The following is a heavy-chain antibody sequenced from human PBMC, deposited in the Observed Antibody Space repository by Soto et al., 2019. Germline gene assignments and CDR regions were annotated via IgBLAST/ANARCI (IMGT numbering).Heavy chain of an antibody. D-gene: IGHD6-19*01. V-gene: IGHV3-23*01. Sequence: EVQLLEAGGGLVQPGGSLRLSCAASGFTFSNDAMNWVRQAPGKGLEWVSTISASGGGTYYSDSVKGRFTISRDNSKNTLYLQMDSLRVDDTAVYYCAKGPRSGWTVFDCWGQGTLVTVSS. J-gene: IGHJ4*02. CDR2: ISASGGGT. CDR1: GFTFSNDA. CDR3: AKGPRSGWTVFDC.